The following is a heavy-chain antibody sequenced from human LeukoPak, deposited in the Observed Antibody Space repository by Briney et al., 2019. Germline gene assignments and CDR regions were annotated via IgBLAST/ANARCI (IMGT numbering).Heavy chain of an antibody. CDR3: AKGLGLDFWTAGWGARDY. J-gene: IGHJ4*02. CDR2: ISGSGGNT. D-gene: IGHD3/OR15-3a*01. Sequence: PGGSLRLSCAASGFTFSTYAMSWVRQAPGKGLEWVSVISGSGGNTYYADSVKGRFTISRDNSKNTLYLQMSSLRAEDTAIYYCAKGLGLDFWTAGWGARDYWGQGTLVTVSS. V-gene: IGHV3-23*01. CDR1: GFTFSTYA.